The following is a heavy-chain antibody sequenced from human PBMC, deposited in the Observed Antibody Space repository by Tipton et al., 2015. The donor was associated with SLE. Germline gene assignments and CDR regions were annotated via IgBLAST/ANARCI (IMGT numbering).Heavy chain of an antibody. CDR3: ARLISAYDCNFDY. J-gene: IGHJ4*02. CDR1: GVSISTYY. D-gene: IGHD5-12*01. Sequence: TLSLTCSVSGVSISTYYWGWIRQPPGKGLEWIGSFYYGKSTFYNPSLKSRVTISVDTSTNRLSLQLSSVTAADTALYYCARLISAYDCNFDYWGQGTLVTVSS. V-gene: IGHV4-39*07. CDR2: FYYGKST.